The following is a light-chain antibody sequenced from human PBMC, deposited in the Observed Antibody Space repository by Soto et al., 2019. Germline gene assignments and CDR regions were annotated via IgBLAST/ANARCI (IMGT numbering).Light chain of an antibody. J-gene: IGLJ2*01. V-gene: IGLV1-44*01. CDR2: SNN. Sequence: QSVLTQPPSASGTPGQRVTISCSGSNSNIGSNTANWYQQLPGTAPKLLMYSNNQRPSGVPDRFSGSKSGTSASLAIRGLQSEDEADYYCAAWDDSLSGVVFGGGTQLTVL. CDR3: AAWDDSLSGVV. CDR1: NSNIGSNT.